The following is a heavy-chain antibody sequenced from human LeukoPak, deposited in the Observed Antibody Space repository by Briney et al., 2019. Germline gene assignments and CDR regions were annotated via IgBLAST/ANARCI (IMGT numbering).Heavy chain of an antibody. D-gene: IGHD3-16*01. V-gene: IGHV5-51*01. CDR1: GYTFSSNW. CDR2: IYPGDSDI. Sequence: GESLKISCNASGYTFSSNWIAWVRQMPGKGLEWVGNIYPGDSDIRYSPSFQGQVTISADRSSSTAYLQWSSLKASDTAMFYCARTPNNSPFDYVSWGQGTLVTVSS. CDR3: ARTPNNSPFDYVS. J-gene: IGHJ4*02.